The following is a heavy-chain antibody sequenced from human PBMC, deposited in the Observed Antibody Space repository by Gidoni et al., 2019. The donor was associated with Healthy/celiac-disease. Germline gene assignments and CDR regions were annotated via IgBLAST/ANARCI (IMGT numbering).Heavy chain of an antibody. CDR2: IYYSGST. Sequence: QLKLQESGAGLVKPSETRSLTCTVSGGSISSSSYYWGWIRQPPGKGLEWIGSIYYSGSTYSNPSLKRRVTISVDTSKNQFFLKLSSVTAADTAVYYCARHKAEPHGGATLGYWGQGTLVTVSS. CDR1: GGSISSSSYY. J-gene: IGHJ4*02. CDR3: ARHKAEPHGGATLGY. V-gene: IGHV4-39*01. D-gene: IGHD5-12*01.